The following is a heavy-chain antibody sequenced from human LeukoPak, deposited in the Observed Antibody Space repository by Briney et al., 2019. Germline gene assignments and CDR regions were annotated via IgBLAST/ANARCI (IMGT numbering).Heavy chain of an antibody. J-gene: IGHJ4*02. CDR3: AKDRETFSSYGYFDY. CDR1: GFTFSTYD. D-gene: IGHD2-21*01. V-gene: IGHV3-30*02. CDR2: IRYDGLKK. Sequence: PGGSLRLSCATSGFTFSTYDMHWVRQAPGKGLEWVAHIRYDGLKKRYADSVRGRVTVSRDNSKNTLYLQMNSLRAEDTAVYYCAKDRETFSSYGYFDYWGQETLVPVSS.